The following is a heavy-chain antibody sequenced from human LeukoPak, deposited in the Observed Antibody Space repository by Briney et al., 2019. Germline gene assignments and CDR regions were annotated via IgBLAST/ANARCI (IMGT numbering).Heavy chain of an antibody. CDR1: GGSFSGYY. CDR3: ARGPLGYCSSTSCRDAFDI. CDR2: INHSGSA. D-gene: IGHD2-2*01. Sequence: SETLSLTCAVYGGSFSGYYWSWVRQPPGKGLEWVGEINHSGSANYNPSLKSLVTIAVDTYKNQFFLKRSSVTAADTAVYYCARGPLGYCSSTSCRDAFDIWCQGTMVTVSS. J-gene: IGHJ3*02. V-gene: IGHV4-34*01.